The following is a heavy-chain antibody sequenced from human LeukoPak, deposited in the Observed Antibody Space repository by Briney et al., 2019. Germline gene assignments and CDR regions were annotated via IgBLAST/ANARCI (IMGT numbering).Heavy chain of an antibody. CDR3: ARDFYDSSGRGAFDI. Sequence: ASVKVSCKASGYTFTSYDINWVRQAPGQGLEWMGWINPNTGGTNYAQKFQGRVTMTRDTSITTAYMELSRLRSDDTAVYYCARDFYDSSGRGAFDIWGQGTTVTVSS. CDR2: INPNTGGT. J-gene: IGHJ3*02. CDR1: GYTFTSYD. D-gene: IGHD3-22*01. V-gene: IGHV1-2*02.